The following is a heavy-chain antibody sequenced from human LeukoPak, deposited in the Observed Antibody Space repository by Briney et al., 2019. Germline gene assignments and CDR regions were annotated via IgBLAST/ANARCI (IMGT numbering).Heavy chain of an antibody. CDR3: ASRRRDGYNSYLGFDY. CDR2: IYHSGST. V-gene: IGHV4-38-2*02. Sequence: PSETLSLTCTVSGYSISSDYYWGWIRQPPGKGLEWIGSIYHSGSTYYNPSLKSRVTISVDTSKNQLSLKLSPVTAADTAVYYCASRRRDGYNSYLGFDYWGQGTLVTVSS. CDR1: GYSISSDYY. D-gene: IGHD5-24*01. J-gene: IGHJ4*02.